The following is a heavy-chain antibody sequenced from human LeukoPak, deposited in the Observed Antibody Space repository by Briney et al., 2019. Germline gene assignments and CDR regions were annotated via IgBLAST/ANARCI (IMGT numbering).Heavy chain of an antibody. CDR2: IIPIFGTA. J-gene: IGHJ4*02. V-gene: IGHV1-69*13. CDR1: GGTFSSYA. D-gene: IGHD4-23*01. CDR3: GKEEQRVITPGLDY. Sequence: SVKVSCKASGGTFSSYAISWVRQAPGQGLEWMGGIIPIFGTANYAQKFQGRVTITADESTSTAYMELSSLRSEDTAVYYCGKEEQRVITPGLDYWGQGTLVTVSS.